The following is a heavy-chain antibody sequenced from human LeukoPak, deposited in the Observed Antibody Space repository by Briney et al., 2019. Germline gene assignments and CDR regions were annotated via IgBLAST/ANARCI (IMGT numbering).Heavy chain of an antibody. V-gene: IGHV1-2*02. CDR3: ARSPSNWNYLYYFDY. Sequence: GASVTVSCKASGYTFTVYFLHWMRQAPGQGLELLGWINPHSGDTNYAQKFQGRVTMTRDTSISTAYMELSRLRSDDTAVYYCARSPSNWNYLYYFDYWGQGTLVTVSS. J-gene: IGHJ4*02. CDR1: GYTFTVYF. D-gene: IGHD1-7*01. CDR2: INPHSGDT.